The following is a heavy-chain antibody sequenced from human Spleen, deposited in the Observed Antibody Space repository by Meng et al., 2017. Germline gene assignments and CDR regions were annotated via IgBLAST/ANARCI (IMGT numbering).Heavy chain of an antibody. CDR2: IYYSVRT. D-gene: IGHD3-10*01. CDR3: AKTMLRGVVYFQH. V-gene: IGHV4-59*12. CDR1: GGSISSYY. Sequence: SETLSLTCSVSGGSISSYYWSWIRQPPGKGLEWIGYIYYSVRTNYNPSLKTRATISGDTSQNNPSLKLTSVTAADTAVYYCAKTMLRGVVYFQHWGQGTLVTVSS. J-gene: IGHJ1*01.